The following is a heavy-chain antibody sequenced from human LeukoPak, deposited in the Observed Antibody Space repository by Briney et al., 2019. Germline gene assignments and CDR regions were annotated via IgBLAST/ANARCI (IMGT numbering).Heavy chain of an antibody. V-gene: IGHV3-21*01. Sequence: GGSLILSCAASGFIFNTYTMNWVRQAPGKGLEWVSSISSNSVYKYYADSLKGRFTISRDNAKNSLYLQMNSLRADDTAIYYCARSHTSGYSTINWFDPWGQGTLVTVSS. CDR2: ISSNSVYK. CDR1: GFIFNTYT. D-gene: IGHD3-22*01. CDR3: ARSHTSGYSTINWFDP. J-gene: IGHJ5*02.